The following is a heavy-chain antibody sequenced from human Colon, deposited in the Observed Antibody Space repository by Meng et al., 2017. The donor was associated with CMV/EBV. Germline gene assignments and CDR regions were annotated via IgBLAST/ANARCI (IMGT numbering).Heavy chain of an antibody. CDR1: GFTFSSYG. J-gene: IGHJ4*02. Sequence: GVLKISCAASGFTFSSYGMNWLRQAPGKGLEWVACITFSTTIYYADSVKGRFTISRDNAKNSLFLQMNSLRVEDTAVYYCARIRVSNLVDFDSWGQGTLVTVSS. D-gene: IGHD4-11*01. CDR2: ITFSTTI. V-gene: IGHV3-48*04. CDR3: ARIRVSNLVDFDS.